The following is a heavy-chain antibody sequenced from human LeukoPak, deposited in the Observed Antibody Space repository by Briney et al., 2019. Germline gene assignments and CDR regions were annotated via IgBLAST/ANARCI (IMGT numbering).Heavy chain of an antibody. Sequence: GGSLRLSCAASGFTFSSYSINWVRQAPGKGLEWVSYISSSSTTIYYADSVKGRFTITRDNAKNSLYLQMNSLRAEDTAVYYCARSFYYDTLTGYYFFDYWGQGTLVTVSS. V-gene: IGHV3-48*04. J-gene: IGHJ4*02. CDR2: ISSSSTTI. CDR3: ARSFYYDTLTGYYFFDY. CDR1: GFTFSSYS. D-gene: IGHD3-9*01.